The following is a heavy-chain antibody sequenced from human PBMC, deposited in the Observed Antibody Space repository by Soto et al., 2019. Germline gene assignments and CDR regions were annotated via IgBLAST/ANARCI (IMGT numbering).Heavy chain of an antibody. V-gene: IGHV4-59*08. CDR1: GGSISSYY. Sequence: SETLSLTCTVPGGSISSYYWIWIRPPPGKGLEWIGYIYYSGSTNYNPSLKSRVTISVDTSKNQFSLKLNSMTAADTAVYYCARHNYGSGSTYFDYWGQGTLVTVS. J-gene: IGHJ4*02. CDR3: ARHNYGSGSTYFDY. D-gene: IGHD3-10*01. CDR2: IYYSGST.